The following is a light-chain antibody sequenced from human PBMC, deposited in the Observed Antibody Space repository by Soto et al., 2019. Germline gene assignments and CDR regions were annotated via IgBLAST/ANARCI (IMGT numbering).Light chain of an antibody. J-gene: IGKJ5*01. CDR1: QSVSGS. Sequence: EIVMMQSPATLSVSPGETATLSCRASQSVSGSLAWYRQRPGQAPRLLIYGASARASGIPARFSGSGSGTEFTLTISSLQSDDSAIYFCQQYNSWPYTFGQGTRLEIK. CDR3: QQYNSWPYT. V-gene: IGKV3-15*01. CDR2: GAS.